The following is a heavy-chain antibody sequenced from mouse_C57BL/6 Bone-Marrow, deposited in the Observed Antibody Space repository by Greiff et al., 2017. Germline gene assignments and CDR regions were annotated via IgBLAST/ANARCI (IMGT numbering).Heavy chain of an antibody. Sequence: DVMLVESGGGLVQPEGSLKLSCAASGFSFNTYAMNWVRQAPGKGLEWVARIRSKSNNYATYYAGSVKDRFTISRDDSESMLYLQMNNLKTEDTAMYYCVRLPGPRFAYWGQGTLVTVSA. CDR3: VRLPGPRFAY. CDR1: GFSFNTYA. V-gene: IGHV10-1*01. J-gene: IGHJ3*01. CDR2: IRSKSNNYAT.